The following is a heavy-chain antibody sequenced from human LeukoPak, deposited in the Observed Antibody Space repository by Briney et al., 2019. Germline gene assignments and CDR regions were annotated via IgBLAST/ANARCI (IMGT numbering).Heavy chain of an antibody. CDR1: GYTFTGYY. D-gene: IGHD3-10*01. CDR3: ARGFYGSGSYYKLDY. CDR2: XNPNSGGT. V-gene: IGHV1-2*04. J-gene: IGHJ4*02. Sequence: ASVKVSCKASGYTFTGYYMHWVRQAPGQGLEWMXXXNPNSGGTNYAQKFQGWVTMTRDTSISTAYMELSRLRSDDTAVYYCARGFYGSGSYYKLDYWGQGTLVTVSS.